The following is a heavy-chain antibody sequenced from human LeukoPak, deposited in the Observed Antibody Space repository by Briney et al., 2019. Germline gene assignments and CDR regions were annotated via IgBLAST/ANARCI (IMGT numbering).Heavy chain of an antibody. Sequence: GGSLRLSCAASGLTFRRYGMSWVRQAPGKGLEWVSSITSSAGSREYADSVKGRFTISRDNSKNTVFLEMNSLRAEDTAVYYCAKKAYSSSPHWGQGTQVTVSS. J-gene: IGHJ1*01. D-gene: IGHD1-26*01. CDR1: GLTFRRYG. CDR3: AKKAYSSSPH. V-gene: IGHV3-23*01. CDR2: ITSSAGSR.